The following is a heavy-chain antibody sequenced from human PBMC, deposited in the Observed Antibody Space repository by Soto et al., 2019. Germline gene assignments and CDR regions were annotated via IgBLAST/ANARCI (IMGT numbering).Heavy chain of an antibody. Sequence: GGSPMHWTEAAEFTFGNHSRNWVRKSPGKGLEWVSSISSSSSYIYYADSVKGRFTISRDNAKNSLYLQMNSLRAEDTAVYYCASEAERVYYWYFDLWGRGPLVTFS. CDR3: ASEAERVYYWYFDL. D-gene: IGHD3-3*01. J-gene: IGHJ2*01. CDR1: EFTFGNHS. V-gene: IGHV3-21*01. CDR2: ISSSSSYI.